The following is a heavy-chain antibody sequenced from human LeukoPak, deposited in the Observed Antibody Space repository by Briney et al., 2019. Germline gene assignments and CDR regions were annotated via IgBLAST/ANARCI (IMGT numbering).Heavy chain of an antibody. D-gene: IGHD2-2*01. Sequence: PGGSLSLFCAVSGFPFSTYGMQWVRQAPGKGLEWVAVISKNGRNRYYADSVEGRFTISRDPTKNTLYLQMNSLRAEDTAVYYCAKVYCGSTTCYLAYLDYWGQGTLVTVSS. V-gene: IGHV3-30*18. J-gene: IGHJ4*02. CDR3: AKVYCGSTTCYLAYLDY. CDR2: ISKNGRNR. CDR1: GFPFSTYG.